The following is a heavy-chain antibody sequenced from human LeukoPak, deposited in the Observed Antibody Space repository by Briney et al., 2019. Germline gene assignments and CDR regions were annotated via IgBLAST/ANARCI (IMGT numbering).Heavy chain of an antibody. D-gene: IGHD5-24*01. CDR3: ARSRVQMTTRRADY. CDR1: GYTFFDHG. CDR2: ISTYSGDT. Sequence: ASVKVSCKASGYTFFDHGFSWVQQAPGQGLEWMGWISTYSGDTKYAQKFQGRVTLTTDTSTSTAYMELRSLRSDDTAVYYCARSRVQMTTRRADYWGQGTLVTVSS. V-gene: IGHV1-18*01. J-gene: IGHJ4*02.